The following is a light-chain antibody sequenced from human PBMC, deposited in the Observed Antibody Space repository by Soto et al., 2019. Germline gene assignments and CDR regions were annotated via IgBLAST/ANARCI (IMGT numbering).Light chain of an antibody. CDR2: GNS. CDR1: SSNIGAGYD. V-gene: IGLV1-40*01. CDR3: AAWDDSLNGYV. J-gene: IGLJ1*01. Sequence: QSVLTQPPSVSGAPGQRVTISCTGSSSNIGAGYDVHWYQQLPGTAPKLLIYGNSNRPSGVPDRFSGSKSGTSASLAITGLQAEDDADYYCAAWDDSLNGYVFGTGTKLTVL.